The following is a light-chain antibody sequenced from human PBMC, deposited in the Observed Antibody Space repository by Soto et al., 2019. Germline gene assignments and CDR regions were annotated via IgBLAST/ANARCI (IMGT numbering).Light chain of an antibody. CDR1: SSDVGAYDY. CDR3: CSYTSISTLV. V-gene: IGLV2-14*03. CDR2: DVS. Sequence: QSALTQPASVSGSPGQSITISCTGTSSDVGAYDYVSWYQHHPGKAPKLMIYDVSNRPSGVSNRFSGSKSGNTASLTISGLQAEDEADYFCCSYTSISTLVFGGGTKVTVL. J-gene: IGLJ2*01.